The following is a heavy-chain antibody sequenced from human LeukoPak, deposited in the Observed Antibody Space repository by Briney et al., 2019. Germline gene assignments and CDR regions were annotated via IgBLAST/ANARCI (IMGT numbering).Heavy chain of an antibody. Sequence: SVNVSCKASGGTFSSYPISWVRQAPGQGLEWMGGIIPIFGTANYAQKFQGRVTITADKSTSTAYMELSSLRAEDTAVYYCARAQLGYQLLLDYWGQGTLVTVSS. CDR2: IIPIFGTA. J-gene: IGHJ4*02. CDR1: GGTFSSYP. D-gene: IGHD2-2*01. CDR3: ARAQLGYQLLLDY. V-gene: IGHV1-69*06.